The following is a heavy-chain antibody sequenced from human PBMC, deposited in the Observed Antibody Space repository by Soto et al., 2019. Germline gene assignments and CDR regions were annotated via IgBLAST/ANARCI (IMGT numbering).Heavy chain of an antibody. CDR3: ARDGYYDSSGYRSDFDY. J-gene: IGHJ4*02. CDR2: ISAYNGNT. V-gene: IGHV1-18*01. CDR1: GYTFTSYG. D-gene: IGHD3-22*01. Sequence: GASVKVSCKASGYTFTSYGICWVRQAPGQGLEWMGWISAYNGNTNYAQKLQGRVTMTTDTSTSTAYMELRSLRSDDTAVYYCARDGYYDSSGYRSDFDYWGQGTLVTVSS.